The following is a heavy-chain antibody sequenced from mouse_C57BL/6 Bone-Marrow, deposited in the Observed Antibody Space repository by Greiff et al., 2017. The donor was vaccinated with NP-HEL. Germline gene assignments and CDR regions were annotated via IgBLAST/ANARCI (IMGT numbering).Heavy chain of an antibody. V-gene: IGHV2-6*03. J-gene: IGHJ4*01. CDR3: AISTMVTTGYAMDY. D-gene: IGHD2-2*01. Sequence: VKLMESGPGLVAPSQSLSITCTVSGFSLTSYGVHWVRQPPGKGLEWLVVIWSDGSTTYNSALKSRLSISKDNSKSQVYLKMNSLQTDYTAMYYCAISTMVTTGYAMDYWGQGTSVTVSS. CDR2: IWSDGST. CDR1: GFSLTSYG.